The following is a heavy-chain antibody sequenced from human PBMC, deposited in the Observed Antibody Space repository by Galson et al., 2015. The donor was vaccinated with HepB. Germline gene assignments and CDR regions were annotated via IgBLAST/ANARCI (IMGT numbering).Heavy chain of an antibody. J-gene: IGHJ3*02. CDR1: GLTFSKTH. Sequence: SLRLSCAVSGLTFSKTHMHWVRQAPGKGLEWVALISDDSVHKHYADSMEGRFTISRDNSENTLYLQVESLRPEDTAVYYCARGAYSSGWADVFDKWGQGTTVTVSS. CDR3: ARGAYSSGWADVFDK. CDR2: ISDDSVHK. D-gene: IGHD6-25*01. V-gene: IGHV3-30-3*01.